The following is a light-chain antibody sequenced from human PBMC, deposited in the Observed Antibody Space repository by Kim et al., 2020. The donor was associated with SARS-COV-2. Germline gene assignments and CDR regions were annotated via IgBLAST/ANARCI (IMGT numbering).Light chain of an antibody. CDR1: QSSCTW. J-gene: IGKJ4*01. CDR2: KGY. V-gene: IGKV1-5*03. CDR3: QQYENTLSN. Sequence: YVGDRGTITFRASQSSCTWLAWDKRKARKAPKLLSYKGYRLESGVSSRFCGSGSGTEITLSLNSVQPDDFATYYCQQYENTLSNFGGGTKVDIK.